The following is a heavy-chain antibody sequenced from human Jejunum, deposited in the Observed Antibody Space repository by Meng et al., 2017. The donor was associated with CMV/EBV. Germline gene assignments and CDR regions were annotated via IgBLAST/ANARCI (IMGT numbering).Heavy chain of an antibody. CDR2: ISTDGNSA. Sequence: YGAGSGFPFSSYWMHWGRQAPGKGLLWVSRISTDGNSAAYADSVKGRFTISRDNAKNTLYLQMSNLRAEDTAVYYCAAGFNRADYWGQGTLVTVSS. V-gene: IGHV3-74*01. CDR1: GFPFSSYW. CDR3: AAGFNRADY. D-gene: IGHD1-14*01. J-gene: IGHJ4*02.